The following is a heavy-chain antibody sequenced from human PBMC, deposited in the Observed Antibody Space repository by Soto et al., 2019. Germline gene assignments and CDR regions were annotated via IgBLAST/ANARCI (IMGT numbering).Heavy chain of an antibody. J-gene: IGHJ6*02. Sequence: QMQLVQSGAEVKRPGASVRVSCKSSGYTFTSYAVSWVRQAPGQGLEWMGKIIPAFGKTYYAQKFQGRLTISADDSTSTAYMELSSLVSADTAVYYCARDPLSSFAMDVWGQGTTVIVSS. CDR1: GYTFTSYA. CDR2: IIPAFGKT. D-gene: IGHD3-10*02. V-gene: IGHV1-69*18. CDR3: ARDPLSSFAMDV.